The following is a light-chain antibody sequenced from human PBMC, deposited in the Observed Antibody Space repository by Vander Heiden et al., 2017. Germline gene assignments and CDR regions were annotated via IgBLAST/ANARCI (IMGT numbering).Light chain of an antibody. J-gene: IGLJ2*01. CDR3: NSYTTGSTRLI. Sequence: QSALTQPASVSGSPGQSITISCTGTSSELGTYNYVSWYQLHPGKAAILIIYEVVDLPSGVSHRFACSQSGNTASLTIAGLQAEDDAEYSCNSYTTGSTRLIFGGGTKMTVL. V-gene: IGLV2-14*01. CDR1: SSELGTYNY. CDR2: EVV.